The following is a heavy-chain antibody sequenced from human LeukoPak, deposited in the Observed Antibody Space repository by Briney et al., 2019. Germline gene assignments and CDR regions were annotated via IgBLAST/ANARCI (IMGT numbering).Heavy chain of an antibody. CDR1: GFTFSSYA. D-gene: IGHD5-24*01. CDR2: ISGSGGST. V-gene: IGHV3-23*01. Sequence: GGFLRLSCAASGFTFSSYAMSWVRQAPGKGLEWVSAISGSGGSTYYADSVKGRFTISRDNSKNTLYLQMNSLRAEDTAVYYCAKDLIPLADGYNAPFDYWGQGTLVTVSS. J-gene: IGHJ4*02. CDR3: AKDLIPLADGYNAPFDY.